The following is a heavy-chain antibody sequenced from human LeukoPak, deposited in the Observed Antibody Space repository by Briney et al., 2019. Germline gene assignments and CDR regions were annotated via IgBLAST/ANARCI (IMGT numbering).Heavy chain of an antibody. CDR1: GFTFSTYA. D-gene: IGHD3-10*01. Sequence: PGGSLRLSCAASGFTFSTYAMTWVRQAPGKGLEWVSAISGSGGSTYYADSVKGRFTISRDNSKNTLYLQMNSLRVEDTAIYYCAKDRFASGSYDYWAQGTLVTVSS. CDR2: ISGSGGST. V-gene: IGHV3-23*01. CDR3: AKDRFASGSYDY. J-gene: IGHJ4*01.